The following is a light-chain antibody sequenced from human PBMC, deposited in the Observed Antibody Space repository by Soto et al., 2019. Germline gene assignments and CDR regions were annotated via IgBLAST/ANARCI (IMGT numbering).Light chain of an antibody. J-gene: IGLJ3*02. Sequence: SALTQPPSASGSPGQSVTISCTGTSSDVGGYNYVSWYQQYPGRAPILMIYEVTKRPSGVPDRFSGSKSGNTASLTVSGLQAEDEADYYCSSYAASNNFYFVFGGGTKLTVL. CDR3: SSYAASNNFYFV. V-gene: IGLV2-8*01. CDR2: EVT. CDR1: SSDVGGYNY.